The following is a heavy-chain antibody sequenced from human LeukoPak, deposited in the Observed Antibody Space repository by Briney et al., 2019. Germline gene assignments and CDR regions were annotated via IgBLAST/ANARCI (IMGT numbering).Heavy chain of an antibody. D-gene: IGHD4-11*01. V-gene: IGHV3-21*01. Sequence: PGGSLRLSCAASGFTFSSYGMHWVRQAPGKGLEWVSSISTTSRYIYYADSVKGRFTVSRDNAKKSLYLQMNSLRAEDTAVYYCARGNSDYDHDYWGQGTLVTVSS. J-gene: IGHJ4*02. CDR3: ARGNSDYDHDY. CDR1: GFTFSSYG. CDR2: ISTTSRYI.